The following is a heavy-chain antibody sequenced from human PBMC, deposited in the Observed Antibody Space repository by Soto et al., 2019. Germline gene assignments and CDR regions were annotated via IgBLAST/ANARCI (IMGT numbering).Heavy chain of an antibody. V-gene: IGHV5-10-1*01. CDR1: GYSFISYW. CDR2: IDPSDSYT. J-gene: IGHJ4*02. CDR3: ARQSKYSSSSLDY. D-gene: IGHD6-6*01. Sequence: PGESLKISCKGSGYSFISYWISWVRQMPGKDLEWMGRIDPSDSYTNYSPSFQGHVTISADKSISTAYLQWSSLKASDTAMYYCARQSKYSSSSLDYWGQGPLVTVS.